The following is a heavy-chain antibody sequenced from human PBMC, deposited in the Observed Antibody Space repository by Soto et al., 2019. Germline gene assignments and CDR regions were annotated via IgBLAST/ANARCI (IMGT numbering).Heavy chain of an antibody. Sequence: QVQLVESGGGVVQPGRSLRLSCAASGFTFSSYGMHWVRQAPGKGLEWVAVISYDGGNEYYADSVKGRFTISRDNSKNTLYLQMNSLRAEDTVVYYCAKDQMIKAYCGGGCYWGGAFDIWGQGTMVTVSS. V-gene: IGHV3-30*18. J-gene: IGHJ3*02. CDR1: GFTFSSYG. CDR2: ISYDGGNE. CDR3: AKDQMIKAYCGGGCYWGGAFDI. D-gene: IGHD2-21*02.